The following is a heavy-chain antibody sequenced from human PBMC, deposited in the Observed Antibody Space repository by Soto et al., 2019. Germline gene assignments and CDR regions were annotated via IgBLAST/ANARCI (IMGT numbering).Heavy chain of an antibody. D-gene: IGHD3-22*01. CDR1: GYSISSGYY. J-gene: IGHJ4*02. V-gene: IGHV4-38-2*01. Sequence: SETLSLTCAVSGYSISSGYYWGWIRQPPGKGLEWIGSIYHSGSTYYNPSLKSRVTISVDTSKNQFSLKLSSVTAADTAVYYCARALLGGYYDYWGQGTLGTVS. CDR3: ARALLGGYYDY. CDR2: IYHSGST.